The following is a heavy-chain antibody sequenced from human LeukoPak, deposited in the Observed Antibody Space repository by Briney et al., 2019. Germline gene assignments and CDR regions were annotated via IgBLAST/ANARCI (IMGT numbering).Heavy chain of an antibody. V-gene: IGHV3-30*18. CDR1: GFTFSSYG. CDR2: ISYDGSNK. Sequence: PGGSLRLSCAASGFTFSSYGMHWVRQAPGKGLEWVAVISYDGSNKYYADSVKGRFTISRDNSKNTLYLQMNSLRAEDTVVYYCAKEPRRAVGATLDYWGQGTLVTVSS. D-gene: IGHD1-26*01. CDR3: AKEPRRAVGATLDY. J-gene: IGHJ4*02.